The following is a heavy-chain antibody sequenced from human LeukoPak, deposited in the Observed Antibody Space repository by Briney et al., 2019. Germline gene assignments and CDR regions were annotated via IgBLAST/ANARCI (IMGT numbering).Heavy chain of an antibody. J-gene: IGHJ4*02. Sequence: GGSLRLSCAASGFTFSSYAMHWVRQAPGKGLEWVAVISYDGSNKYYADSVKGRFTISRDNSKNTLYLQMSSLRVEDTAVYYCGKGDNNYYYDYWGQGTLVTVSS. CDR1: GFTFSSYA. V-gene: IGHV3-30-3*01. CDR3: GKGDNNYYYDY. D-gene: IGHD5-24*01. CDR2: ISYDGSNK.